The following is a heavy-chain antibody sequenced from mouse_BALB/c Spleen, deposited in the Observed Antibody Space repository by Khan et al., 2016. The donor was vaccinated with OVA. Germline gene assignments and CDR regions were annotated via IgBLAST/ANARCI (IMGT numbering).Heavy chain of an antibody. CDR1: GYTFTSYV. CDR3: LRYLYNYGSSYEWFAY. Sequence: EVQLQESGPELVKPGASVKMSCKASGYTFTSYVMHWVKQKPGQGLEWIGYISPNSDGSKYNEKFRGKATLTSDKSSSTAYMELSSLTSEDSAVYYFLRYLYNYGSSYEWFAYWGQVTLVTVSA. CDR2: ISPNSDGS. D-gene: IGHD1-1*01. V-gene: IGHV1S136*01. J-gene: IGHJ3*01.